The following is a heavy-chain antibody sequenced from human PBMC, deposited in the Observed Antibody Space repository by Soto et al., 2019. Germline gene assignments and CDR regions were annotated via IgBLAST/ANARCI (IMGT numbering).Heavy chain of an antibody. CDR2: INRIGST. V-gene: IGHV4-34*01. CDR3: ARLPTGT. Sequence: QVQIQQWGAGLLKPSETLSLTCAVFGGSISGFYWTWIRQPPGKGLEWIGEINRIGSTNYNPSLRSRVTISVDTSKNQFSLNLPSVTAAYTAVYYCARLPTGTWGQGTLVTVSS. CDR1: GGSISGFY. J-gene: IGHJ4*02. D-gene: IGHD6-13*01.